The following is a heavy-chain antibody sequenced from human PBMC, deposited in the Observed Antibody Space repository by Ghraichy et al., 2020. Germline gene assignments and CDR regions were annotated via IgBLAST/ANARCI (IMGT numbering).Heavy chain of an antibody. CDR3: ARDIVRGGADLYFDF. CDR2: FYYTGTA. CDR1: GGSVTSHF. J-gene: IGHJ2*01. V-gene: IGHV4-59*02. Sequence: SETLSLTCGVSGGSVTSHFWSGVRQSPGKGLEYLGNFYYTGTAYYNPLLKGRVTTSVDTSKNQFSLGLRSVTAADTAVYYCARDIVRGGADLYFDFWGRGTLVTVSS. D-gene: IGHD3-10*01.